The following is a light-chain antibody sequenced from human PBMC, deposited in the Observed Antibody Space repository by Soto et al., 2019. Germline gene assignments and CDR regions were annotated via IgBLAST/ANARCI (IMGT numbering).Light chain of an antibody. Sequence: QSVLTQPPSASSTAGQTGTISCSGSTSNIGTFYVYWYQHLPGMAPKLLIYLGDQRASGVSDRFSGSKSGTSASLAISGLRSDDEADYYCAAWDDNLNAYVFGSGTKVTVL. CDR3: AAWDDNLNAYV. CDR1: TSNIGTFY. V-gene: IGLV1-47*02. J-gene: IGLJ1*01. CDR2: LGD.